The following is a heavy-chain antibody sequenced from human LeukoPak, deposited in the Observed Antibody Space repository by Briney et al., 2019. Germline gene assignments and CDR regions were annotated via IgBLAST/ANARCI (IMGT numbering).Heavy chain of an antibody. D-gene: IGHD6-13*01. CDR1: GFTFSSYS. J-gene: IGHJ1*01. V-gene: IGHV3-21*04. Sequence: GGSPRLSCAASGFTFSSYSMNWVRQAPGKGLEWVSSISSSSSYIYYADSVKGRFTISRDNAKNSLYLQMNSLRAEDTAVYYCARTGYSSSWYVRLYFQHWGQGTLVTVSS. CDR2: ISSSSSYI. CDR3: ARTGYSSSWYVRLYFQH.